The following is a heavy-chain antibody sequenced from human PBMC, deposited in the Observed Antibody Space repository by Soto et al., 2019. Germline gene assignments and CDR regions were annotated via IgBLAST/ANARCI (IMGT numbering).Heavy chain of an antibody. Sequence: GGSLRLSCAASGFTFSKYSMSWVRQAPGKGLEWVSAISSSSSTIYYADSVKGRFTISRDNAKNSLYLQMNSLRDEDTAVYYCARRKSSGWYGEDYWGQGTLVTVSS. CDR1: GFTFSKYS. J-gene: IGHJ4*02. CDR3: ARRKSSGWYGEDY. V-gene: IGHV3-48*02. CDR2: ISSSSSTI. D-gene: IGHD6-19*01.